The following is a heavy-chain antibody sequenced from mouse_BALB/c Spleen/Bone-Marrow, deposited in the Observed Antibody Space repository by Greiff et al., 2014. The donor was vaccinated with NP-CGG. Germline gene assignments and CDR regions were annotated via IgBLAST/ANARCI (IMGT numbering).Heavy chain of an antibody. Sequence: EVKLVESGGGLVKPGESLKFSCAASGITVSSYTMSWVRQTPEKRLEWVASITGGGTTYYPDSVKGRFTISRDNARNILYLQVSSLRSEDTAIYACASHYGYVDAMDYGGQGTTVTVSS. CDR1: GITVSSYT. D-gene: IGHD1-2*01. CDR2: ITGGGTT. J-gene: IGHJ4*01. CDR3: ASHYGYVDAMDY. V-gene: IGHV5-6-5*01.